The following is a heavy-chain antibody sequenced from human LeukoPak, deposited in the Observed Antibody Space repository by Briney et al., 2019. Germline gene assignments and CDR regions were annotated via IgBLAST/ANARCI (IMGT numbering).Heavy chain of an antibody. CDR2: INWNGGST. J-gene: IGHJ4*02. CDR3: ARGGLGYYDSSGYYYFDY. D-gene: IGHD3-22*01. CDR1: GFTFDDYG. V-gene: IGHV3-20*04. Sequence: GGSLRLSCAASGFTFDDYGMSWVCQAPGKGLEWVSGINWNGGSTGYADSVKGRFTISRDNAKNSLYLQMNSLRAEDTALYYCARGGLGYYDSSGYYYFDYWGQGTLVTVSS.